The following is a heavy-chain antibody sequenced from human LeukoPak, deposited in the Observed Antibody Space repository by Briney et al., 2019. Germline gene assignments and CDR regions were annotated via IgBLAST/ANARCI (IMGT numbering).Heavy chain of an antibody. J-gene: IGHJ4*02. V-gene: IGHV3-7*01. CDR1: GFTFSSYG. Sequence: PGGSLRLSCAASGFTFSSYGMSWVRQAPGKGLEWVANIKQDGSEKYYVDSVKGRFTISRDNAKNSLYLQMNSLRAEDTAVYYCARPLVVVVAAPFDYWGQGTLVTVSS. CDR3: ARPLVVVVAAPFDY. CDR2: IKQDGSEK. D-gene: IGHD2-15*01.